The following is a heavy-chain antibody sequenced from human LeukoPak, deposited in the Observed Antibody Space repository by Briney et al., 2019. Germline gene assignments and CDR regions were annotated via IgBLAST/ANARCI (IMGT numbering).Heavy chain of an antibody. D-gene: IGHD5-12*01. V-gene: IGHV1-2*02. Sequence: ASVKVCCKASGYTFTGYYMNWVRQAPGQGLEWMGWINPNSGGTNYAQKFQGRVTMTRDTSISTAYMELSRLRSDDTAVYYCARVPHKLYSGYDKGYWGQGTLVTVSS. J-gene: IGHJ4*02. CDR1: GYTFTGYY. CDR2: INPNSGGT. CDR3: ARVPHKLYSGYDKGY.